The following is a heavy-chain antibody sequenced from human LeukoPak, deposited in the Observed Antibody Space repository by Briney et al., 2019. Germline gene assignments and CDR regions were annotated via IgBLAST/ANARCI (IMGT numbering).Heavy chain of an antibody. J-gene: IGHJ5*02. CDR3: ARDRGPRFDP. Sequence: PSETLSLTCTVSGGSISSYYWSWIRQPPGKGLEWIGYIYYSGSINYNPSLKSRVTISVDTSKNQFSLKLSSVTTADTAVYYCARDRGPRFDPWGQGTLVTVSS. V-gene: IGHV4-59*01. D-gene: IGHD3-10*01. CDR2: IYYSGSI. CDR1: GGSISSYY.